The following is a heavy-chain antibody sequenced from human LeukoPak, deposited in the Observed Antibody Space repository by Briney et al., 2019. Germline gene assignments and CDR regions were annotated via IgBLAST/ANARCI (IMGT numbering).Heavy chain of an antibody. V-gene: IGHV3-23*01. J-gene: IGHJ4*02. CDR3: AKDPSMYDGDYIIR. Sequence: GGSLRLSCAASGFTFSNYAMSWVRQAPGKGLEWVSSISDSGGSTYYADSVKGRFIISRDNSENTLYLQIKSLRAEDTAVYYCAKDPSMYDGDYIIRWGQGTLVIVSS. CDR1: GFTFSNYA. CDR2: ISDSGGST. D-gene: IGHD4-17*01.